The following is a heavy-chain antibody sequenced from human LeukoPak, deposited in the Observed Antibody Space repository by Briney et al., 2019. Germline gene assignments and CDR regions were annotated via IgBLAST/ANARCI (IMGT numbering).Heavy chain of an antibody. CDR3: ARDGVVPAAGFSY. D-gene: IGHD2-2*01. Sequence: SVKVSCKASGGPFSRYVISWVGRAPGHGLEGLGRIIPILGIANYAQKFQGRVTITADKSTSTAYMELSSLRSEDTAVYYCARDGVVPAAGFSYWGQGTLVTVSS. CDR2: IIPILGIA. V-gene: IGHV1-69*04. CDR1: GGPFSRYV. J-gene: IGHJ4*02.